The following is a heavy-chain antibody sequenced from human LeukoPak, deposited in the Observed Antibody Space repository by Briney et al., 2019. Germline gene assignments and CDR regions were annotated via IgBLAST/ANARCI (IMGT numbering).Heavy chain of an antibody. J-gene: IGHJ4*02. V-gene: IGHV3-30*18. CDR1: GFTFSSYG. Sequence: PGGSLRLSCAASGFTFSSYGMHWVRQAPGKGLEWVAVISYDGSNKYYADSVKGRFTISRDNSKNTLYLQMNSLRAEDTAVYYCAKESRSAVAGTFDYWGQGTLVTVSS. D-gene: IGHD6-19*01. CDR3: AKESRSAVAGTFDY. CDR2: ISYDGSNK.